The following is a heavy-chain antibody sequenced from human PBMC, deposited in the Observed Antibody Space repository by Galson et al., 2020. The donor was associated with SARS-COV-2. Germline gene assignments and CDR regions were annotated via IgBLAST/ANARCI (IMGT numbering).Heavy chain of an antibody. CDR3: ATAPRYGSGSNLLDY. J-gene: IGHJ4*02. D-gene: IGHD3-10*01. CDR1: GYTLTELS. V-gene: IGHV1-24*01. Sequence: ASVKVSCKVSGYTLTELSMHWVRQAPGKGLEWMGGFDPEDGETIYAQKFQGRVTMTEDTSTDTAYMELSSLRSEDTAVYYCATAPRYGSGSNLLDYWGQGTLVTVSS. CDR2: FDPEDGET.